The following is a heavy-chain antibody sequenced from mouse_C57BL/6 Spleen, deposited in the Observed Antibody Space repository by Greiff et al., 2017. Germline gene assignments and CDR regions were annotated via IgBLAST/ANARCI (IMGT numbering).Heavy chain of an antibody. CDR2: IDPETGGT. D-gene: IGHD1-1*01. V-gene: IGHV1-15*01. CDR3: TREGYGSSPYWYFDV. CDR1: GYTFTDSE. Sequence: QVQLKESGAELVRPGASVTLSCTASGYTFTDSEMHWVKQTPVHGLEWIGAIDPETGGTAYNQKFKGKAILTADKSSSTTYMELRSLTSEDSAVYYCTREGYGSSPYWYFDVWGTGTTVTVSS. J-gene: IGHJ1*03.